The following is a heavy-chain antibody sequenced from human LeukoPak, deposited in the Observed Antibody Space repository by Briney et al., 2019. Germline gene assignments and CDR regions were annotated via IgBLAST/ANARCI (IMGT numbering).Heavy chain of an antibody. CDR2: IYYSGST. CDR3: ASYCSSTSCYYNWFDP. D-gene: IGHD2-2*01. J-gene: IGHJ5*02. CDR1: GGSISSSSYY. V-gene: IGHV4-39*01. Sequence: KPSETLSLTCTVSGGSISSSSYYWGWIRQPPGKGLEWIGCIYYSGSTYYNPFLKSRVTISVDTSKNQFSLKLSSVTAADTAVYYCASYCSSTSCYYNWFDPWGQGTLVTVSS.